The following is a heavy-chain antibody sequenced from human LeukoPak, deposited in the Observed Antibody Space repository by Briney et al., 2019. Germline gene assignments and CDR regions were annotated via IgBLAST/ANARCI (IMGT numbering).Heavy chain of an antibody. CDR2: VYGSGSP. CDR1: GGSISSGRYY. J-gene: IGHJ6*02. V-gene: IGHV4-61*02. CDR3: ARQGGFCDASSCYSGDYYYNHGLDV. Sequence: SETLSLTCTVSGGSISSGRYYWSWIRQPAGKGLEWIGRVYGSGSPNYHPSLKSRVTISLDTSKNQFALKLTSVTAADTAVYYCARQGGFCDASSCYSGDYYYNHGLDVWGQGATVTVSS. D-gene: IGHD2-2*02.